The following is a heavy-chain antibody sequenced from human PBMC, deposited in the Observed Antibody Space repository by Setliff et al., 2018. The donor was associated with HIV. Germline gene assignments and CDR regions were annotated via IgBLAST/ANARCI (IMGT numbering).Heavy chain of an antibody. CDR3: ARAGMGALRSLFDY. CDR2: MYYTGSS. Sequence: SETLSLTCTVSGGSVSSSTTYYWGWIRQPPGKGLEWIGSMYYTGSSYYNPSLKSRVTISVDTSKNQFSLKLNSVTAADTAIYYCARAGMGALRSLFDYWGQGTLVTVSS. CDR1: GGSVSSSTTYY. J-gene: IGHJ4*02. D-gene: IGHD1-26*01. V-gene: IGHV4-39*01.